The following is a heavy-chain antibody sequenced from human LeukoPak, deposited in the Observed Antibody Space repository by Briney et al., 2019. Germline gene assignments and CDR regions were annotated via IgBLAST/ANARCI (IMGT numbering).Heavy chain of an antibody. CDR3: ARDGRDRPYAFDI. V-gene: IGHV4-59*12. J-gene: IGHJ3*02. D-gene: IGHD1-26*01. CDR1: GGSISNYY. CDR2: IHYSGST. Sequence: NASETLSLTCTVSGGSISNYYWSWIRQPPGKGLEWIGYIHYSGSTYYNPSLKSRVTISVDTSKNQFSLKLSSVTAADTAVYYCARDGRDRPYAFDIWGQGTMVTVSS.